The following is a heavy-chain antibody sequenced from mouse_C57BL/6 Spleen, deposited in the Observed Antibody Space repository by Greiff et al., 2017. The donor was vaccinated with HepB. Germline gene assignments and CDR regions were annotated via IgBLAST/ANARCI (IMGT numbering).Heavy chain of an antibody. Sequence: QVQLQQSGAELARPGASVKLSCKASGYTFTSYGISWVKQRAGQGLEWIGEIYPRSGNTYYNEKFKGKATLTADKSSSTAYMELRSLTSEDSAVYFCASYYYGSSYGYYFDYWGQGTTLTVSS. CDR3: ASYYYGSSYGYYFDY. CDR1: GYTFTSYG. V-gene: IGHV1-81*01. J-gene: IGHJ2*01. D-gene: IGHD1-1*01. CDR2: IYPRSGNT.